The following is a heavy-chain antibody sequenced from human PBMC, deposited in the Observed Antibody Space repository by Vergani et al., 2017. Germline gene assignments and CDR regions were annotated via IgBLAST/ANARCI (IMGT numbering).Heavy chain of an antibody. Sequence: EVLLVESGGGLVQPGGSLRLSCAASEFTFSTYWMSWVRQAPGKGLEWVAHINQDGSEKHYVDSVKGRFTISRDNAKNSLFLHMHSLRAEDTAVYFCAGGFSGSDVYYYYYYALDVWGQGTTVTVSS. V-gene: IGHV3-7*01. D-gene: IGHD5-12*01. CDR2: INQDGSEK. CDR1: EFTFSTYW. CDR3: AGGFSGSDVYYYYYYALDV. J-gene: IGHJ6*02.